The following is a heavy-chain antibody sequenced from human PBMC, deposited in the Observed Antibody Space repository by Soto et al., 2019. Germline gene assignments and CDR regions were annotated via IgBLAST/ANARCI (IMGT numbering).Heavy chain of an antibody. V-gene: IGHV3-23*01. J-gene: IGHJ6*02. CDR2: IGGSGTGGRT. CDR3: AKSPWGLDGYNSDYYGMDD. D-gene: IGHD5-12*01. Sequence: EVHLLESGGDLVQPGGSLRLSCTASGLTFSTYAMSWVRQAPGKGLEWVSAIGGSGTGGRTYYADSVKGRFTISRDNSKNTVYVQMNSLRADDTAVYCCAKSPWGLDGYNSDYYGMDDWVQGTKVTVSS. CDR1: GLTFSTYA.